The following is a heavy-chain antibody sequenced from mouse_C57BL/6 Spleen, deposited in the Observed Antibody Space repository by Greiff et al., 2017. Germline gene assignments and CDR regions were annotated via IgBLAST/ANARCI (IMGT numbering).Heavy chain of an antibody. D-gene: IGHD2-1*01. V-gene: IGHV1-66*01. CDR3: APRDGNDWYFDV. CDR1: GYSFTSYY. J-gene: IGHJ1*03. CDR2: IYPGSGNT. Sequence: VQLQQSGPELVKPGASVKISCKASGYSFTSYYIHWVKQRPGQGLAWIGWIYPGSGNTKYNEKFKGKATLTADTSSSTAYMQLSSLTSEDSAVYYWAPRDGNDWYFDVWGTGTTVTVSA.